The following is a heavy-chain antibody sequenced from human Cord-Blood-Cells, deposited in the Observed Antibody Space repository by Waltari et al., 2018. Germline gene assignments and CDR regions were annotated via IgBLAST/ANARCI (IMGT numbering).Heavy chain of an antibody. J-gene: IGHJ2*01. CDR3: ARRANKYWYFDL. D-gene: IGHD1-26*01. CDR2: IYYSGST. V-gene: IGHV4-39*07. CDR1: GGSISSSRSS. Sequence: QLQLQESGPGLVKPSETLSLPCTVPGGSISSSRSSWGWTRQPPGKGPEWIGSIYYSGSTYYNPSLKSRVTISVDTSKNQFSLKLSSVTAADTAVYYCARRANKYWYFDLWGRGTLVTVSS.